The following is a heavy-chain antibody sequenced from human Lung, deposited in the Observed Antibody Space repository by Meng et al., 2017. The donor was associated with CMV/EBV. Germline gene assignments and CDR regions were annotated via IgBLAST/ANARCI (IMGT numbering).Heavy chain of an antibody. D-gene: IGHD2-2*01. J-gene: IGHJ6*02. CDR3: ARDRTPDIVVPHYYYYGMDV. CDR2: ISAYNGNT. CDR1: GYTFTSYG. V-gene: IGHV1-18*01. Sequence: ASVXVSCKASGYTFTSYGISWVRQAPGQGLEWMGWISAYNGNTNYAQKLQGRVTMTTDTSTSTAYTELRSLRSDDTAVYYCARDRTPDIVVPHYYYYGMDVWXQGTTVTVSS.